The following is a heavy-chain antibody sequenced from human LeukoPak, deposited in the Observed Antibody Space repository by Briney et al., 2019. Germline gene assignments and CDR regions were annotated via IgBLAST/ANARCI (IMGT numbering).Heavy chain of an antibody. CDR2: ISSSGSTI. CDR3: ARETYYYDSSGYYVYYFDN. Sequence: SGGSLRLSCAVSGFTFNVYEMNWVRQAPGKGLEWVSSISSSGSTIYYADSVKGRFTISRDNAKNSLYLQMHSLRAEDTAVYYCARETYYYDSSGYYVYYFDNWGQGTLVTVSS. V-gene: IGHV3-48*03. CDR1: GFTFNVYE. D-gene: IGHD3-22*01. J-gene: IGHJ4*02.